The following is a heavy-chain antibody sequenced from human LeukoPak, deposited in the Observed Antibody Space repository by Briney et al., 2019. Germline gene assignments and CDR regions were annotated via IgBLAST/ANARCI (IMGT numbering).Heavy chain of an antibody. J-gene: IGHJ4*02. CDR2: IYHSGST. CDR3: ARASDVVVVAARTYFDY. Sequence: SETLSLTCTVSGYSISSGYYWGWIRQPPGKGLEWIGSIYHSGSTYYNPSLKSRVTISVDTSKNQFSLKLSSVTAADTAVYYCARASDVVVVAARTYFDYWGQGTLVTVSS. CDR1: GYSISSGYY. D-gene: IGHD2-15*01. V-gene: IGHV4-38-2*02.